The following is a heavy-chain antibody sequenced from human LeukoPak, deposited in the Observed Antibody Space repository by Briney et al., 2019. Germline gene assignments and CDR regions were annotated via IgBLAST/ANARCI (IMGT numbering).Heavy chain of an antibody. CDR2: IYYSGST. J-gene: IGHJ6*03. CDR1: GGSISSYY. CDR3: ARPRVFYYYMDV. Sequence: PSETLSLTCTVSGGSISSYYWSWIRQPPGKGLEWIGYIYYSGSTNYNPSLKSRVTISVDTSKNQFSLKLSSVTAADTAVYYCARPRVFYYYMDVWGKGTTVTISS. V-gene: IGHV4-59*01.